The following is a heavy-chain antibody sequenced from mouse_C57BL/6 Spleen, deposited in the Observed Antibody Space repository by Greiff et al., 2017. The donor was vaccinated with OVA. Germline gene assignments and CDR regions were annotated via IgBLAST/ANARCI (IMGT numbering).Heavy chain of an antibody. Sequence: QVQLQQPGAELVLPGASVKLSCKASGYTFTSYWIHCVKQRPGQGLEWIGELDPSDSFPNYNQKFKGKSTLTVDKSSSTAYMQLSSLTSEDSAVYYCARSGYYGSSPYYFDYWGQGTTLTVSS. V-gene: IGHV1-69*01. D-gene: IGHD1-1*01. J-gene: IGHJ2*01. CDR1: GYTFTSYW. CDR3: ARSGYYGSSPYYFDY. CDR2: LDPSDSFP.